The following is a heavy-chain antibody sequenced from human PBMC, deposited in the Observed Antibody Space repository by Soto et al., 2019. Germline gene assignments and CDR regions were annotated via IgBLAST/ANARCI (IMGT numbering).Heavy chain of an antibody. V-gene: IGHV4-34*01. D-gene: IGHD2-2*02. Sequence: QVQLQQWGAGLLKPSETLSLTCAVYGGSFSGYYWSWIRQPPGKGLEWIGEINHSGSTNYNPSLKSRVTISVDTSKNQFSLKLSSVTAADTAVYYCARRIWGPIRAFDYWGQGTLVTVSS. CDR3: ARRIWGPIRAFDY. J-gene: IGHJ4*02. CDR2: INHSGST. CDR1: GGSFSGYY.